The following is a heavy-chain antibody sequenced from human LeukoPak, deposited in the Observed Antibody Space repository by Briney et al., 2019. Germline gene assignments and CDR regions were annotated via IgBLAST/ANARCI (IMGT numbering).Heavy chain of an antibody. V-gene: IGHV3-23*01. CDR3: ARSLVAARRELAFDI. Sequence: GGSLRLSCAASGFTFSSYAMSWVRQAPGKGLEWVSFITSTDGSTYYADSVKGRFTISRDNSKNTLYLQMNSLRAEDTAVYYCARSLVAARRELAFDIWGQGTMVTVSS. J-gene: IGHJ3*02. CDR2: ITSTDGST. CDR1: GFTFSSYA. D-gene: IGHD6-6*01.